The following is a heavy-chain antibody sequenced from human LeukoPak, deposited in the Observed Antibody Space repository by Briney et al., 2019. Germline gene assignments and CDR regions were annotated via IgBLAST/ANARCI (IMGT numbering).Heavy chain of an antibody. Sequence: GGSLRLSCAASGFTFSSYWMHWVRQAPGKGPVWVSRINNDGSGTTYADSVKGRFTISRDDAKNSLYLQMDSLRTEDTAFYYCTKDKRRVATIFYFDYWGQGTLVTVSS. D-gene: IGHD5-12*01. V-gene: IGHV3-74*01. CDR3: TKDKRRVATIFYFDY. CDR1: GFTFSSYW. CDR2: INNDGSGT. J-gene: IGHJ4*02.